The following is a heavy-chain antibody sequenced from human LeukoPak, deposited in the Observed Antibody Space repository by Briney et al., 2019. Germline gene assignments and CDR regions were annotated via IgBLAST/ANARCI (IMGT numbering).Heavy chain of an antibody. V-gene: IGHV3-74*01. J-gene: IGHJ4*02. CDR2: INSDGSST. CDR3: AGGRTYSSSTLEDY. CDR1: GFTFSSYW. Sequence: AGGSLRLSCAASGFTFSSYWMHWVRQAPGKGLVWVSRINSDGSSTSYADSVKGRFTISRDNSKNTLYLQMDSLRADDTAVYYCAGGRTYSSSTLEDYWGQGTLVTVSS. D-gene: IGHD6-13*01.